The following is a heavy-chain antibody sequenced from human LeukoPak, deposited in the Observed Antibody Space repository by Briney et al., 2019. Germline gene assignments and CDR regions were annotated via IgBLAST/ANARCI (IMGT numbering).Heavy chain of an antibody. D-gene: IGHD4-17*01. CDR1: GFTFSSYA. V-gene: IGHV3-23*01. CDR3: AKDQTPYGDYGTTFDY. Sequence: GGSLRLSCAASGFTFSSYAMSWVRQAPGKGLEWVSTISGSGGSTYYADSVKGRFTISRDNSKNTLYLQMNSLRAEDTAIYYCAKDQTPYGDYGTTFDYWGQGTLVTVSS. J-gene: IGHJ4*02. CDR2: ISGSGGST.